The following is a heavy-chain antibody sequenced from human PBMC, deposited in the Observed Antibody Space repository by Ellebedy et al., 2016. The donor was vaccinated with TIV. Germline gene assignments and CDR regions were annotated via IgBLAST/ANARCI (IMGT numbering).Heavy chain of an antibody. CDR2: INPNSGVT. CDR1: GYTFTDYY. J-gene: IGHJ4*02. CDR3: ARDGLSAMVGFDS. D-gene: IGHD5-18*01. V-gene: IGHV1-2*02. Sequence: ASVKVSXXTSGYTFTDYYFHWVRQAPGQGLEWMGSINPNSGVTYYARKFQGRVTMTRDTSISTAYLELTRLTSDDTGMYYCARDGLSAMVGFDSWGLGTLVTVSS.